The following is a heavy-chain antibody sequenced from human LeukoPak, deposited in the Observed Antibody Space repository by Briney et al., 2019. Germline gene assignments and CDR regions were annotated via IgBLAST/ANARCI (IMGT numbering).Heavy chain of an antibody. D-gene: IGHD3-10*01. J-gene: IGHJ4*02. CDR1: GFTFSDYY. V-gene: IGHV3-11*01. CDR2: ISSSGSTI. Sequence: PGGSLRLSCAASGFTFSDYYMSWIRQAPGKGLEWVSYISSSGSTIYYADSVKGRFTISRDNAKNSLYLQMNSLRAEDTAVYYCARDEPITMVRGVIDYWGQGTLVTVSS. CDR3: ARDEPITMVRGVIDY.